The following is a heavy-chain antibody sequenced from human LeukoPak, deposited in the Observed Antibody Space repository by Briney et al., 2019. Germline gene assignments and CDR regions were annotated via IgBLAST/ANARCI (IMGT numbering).Heavy chain of an antibody. CDR2: ISSSSSYI. Sequence: GGSLRLSCAASGFTFSSYSMNWVRQAPGKGLEWVSSISSSSSYIYYADSVKGRFTISRDNAKNTLYLQMNSLRAEDTAVYYCARDIGATNWFDPWGQGTLVTVSS. CDR1: GFTFSSYS. V-gene: IGHV3-21*01. J-gene: IGHJ5*02. CDR3: ARDIGATNWFDP. D-gene: IGHD1-26*01.